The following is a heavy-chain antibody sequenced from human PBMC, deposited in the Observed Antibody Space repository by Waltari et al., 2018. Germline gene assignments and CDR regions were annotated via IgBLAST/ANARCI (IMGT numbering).Heavy chain of an antibody. Sequence: QVQLVASGGGVVQPGRSLRLSCAASGFGFSTYGMHWFRQAPCKGLEWVADIWSDGSNIHYADSVKGRFIISRDNSTSTLSLQMNSLRAEDTAVYYCVRGRGSSDYWGQGTLVSVSS. CDR1: GFGFSTYG. V-gene: IGHV3-33*01. CDR3: VRGRGSSDY. J-gene: IGHJ4*02. CDR2: IWSDGSNI. D-gene: IGHD2-15*01.